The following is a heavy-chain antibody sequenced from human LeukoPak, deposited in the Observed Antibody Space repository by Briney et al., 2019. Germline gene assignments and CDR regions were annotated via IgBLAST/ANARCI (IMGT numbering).Heavy chain of an antibody. J-gene: IGHJ3*02. CDR1: GGSISTYY. Sequence: SETLSFTCTVSGGSISTYYWSWIRQPPGKGLEWIAYIDYSASTNYNPSLQSRVTISVDTSKNQFSLKLSSVTAADTAVYYCARDSRRELLHAFDIWGQGTMVTVSS. V-gene: IGHV4-59*01. CDR3: ARDSRRELLHAFDI. D-gene: IGHD1-26*01. CDR2: IDYSAST.